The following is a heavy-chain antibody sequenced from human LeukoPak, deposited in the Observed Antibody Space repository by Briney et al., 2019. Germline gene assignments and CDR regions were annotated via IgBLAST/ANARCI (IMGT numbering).Heavy chain of an antibody. V-gene: IGHV3-33*01. J-gene: IGHJ1*01. Sequence: PGGSLRLSCAASGFTFSSYGMHWVRQAPGKGLEWVAVIWYDGSNKYYADSVKGRFTISRDNSKNTLYLQMNSLRAEDTAVYYCAGGKMAGSVPPFQHWGQGTLVTVSS. D-gene: IGHD6-19*01. CDR3: AGGKMAGSVPPFQH. CDR2: IWYDGSNK. CDR1: GFTFSSYG.